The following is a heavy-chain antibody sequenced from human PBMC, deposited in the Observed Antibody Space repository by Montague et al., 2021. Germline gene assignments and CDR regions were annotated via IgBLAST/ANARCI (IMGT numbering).Heavy chain of an antibody. D-gene: IGHD3-10*01. V-gene: IGHV3-23*01. CDR1: TSTFRTYV. Sequence: SLRLSCAVSTSTFRTYVMSWVRQAPGTGLEWLSSIGSSGDDTHYADSEKGRFTISRDISRKTLYLQMDSLTAENTAVYFCATRGTIVRGVISPQYFDYWGQGTQVTVSS. J-gene: IGHJ4*02. CDR3: ATRGTIVRGVISPQYFDY. CDR2: IGSSGDDT.